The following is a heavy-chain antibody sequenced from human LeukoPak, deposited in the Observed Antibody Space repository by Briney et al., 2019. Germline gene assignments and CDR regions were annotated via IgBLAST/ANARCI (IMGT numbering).Heavy chain of an antibody. CDR1: GGSISSYY. D-gene: IGHD2/OR15-2a*01. J-gene: IGHJ3*02. Sequence: SETLSLTCTVSGGSISSYYWSWIRQPPGKGLEWIGYIYYSGSTNYNPSLKSRVTISVDTSKNQFSLKLSSVTAADTAAYYCARAVYDPGHLDIWGQGTMVTVSS. CDR2: IYYSGST. V-gene: IGHV4-59*01. CDR3: ARAVYDPGHLDI.